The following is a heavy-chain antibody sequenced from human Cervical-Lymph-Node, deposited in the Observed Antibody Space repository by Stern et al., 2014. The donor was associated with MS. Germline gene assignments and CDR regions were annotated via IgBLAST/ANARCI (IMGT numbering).Heavy chain of an antibody. CDR1: GDTFSSYA. D-gene: IGHD1-1*01. CDR2: IVTTFGTE. Sequence: QVQLVQSGAEVKKPGSSVKVSCKTSGDTFSSYAISWVRQGPGQGLEWMGGIVTTFGTENYAEKFQGRVKVTADVSTMTACMELCRLRSDDTAVYYCARDSTTGMDVWGQGTTVAVSS. V-gene: IGHV1-69*01. CDR3: ARDSTTGMDV. J-gene: IGHJ6*02.